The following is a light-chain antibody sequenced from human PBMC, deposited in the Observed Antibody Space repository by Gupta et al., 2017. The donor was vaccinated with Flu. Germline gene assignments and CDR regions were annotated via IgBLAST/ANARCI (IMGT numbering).Light chain of an antibody. CDR1: SSNIGAGYD. CDR3: QSYDDSLSDDSGLTGWV. Sequence: QSVLTQPPPVPGAPGQRVTISGTGSSSNIGAGYDVHWYQQLPGTAPKLLIYGNGNRPSGVPDRFSGSKSGTSASLAITGLQAEDEAEYYCQSYDDSLSDDSGLTGWVFGGGTKLTVL. CDR2: GNG. V-gene: IGLV1-40*01. J-gene: IGLJ3*02.